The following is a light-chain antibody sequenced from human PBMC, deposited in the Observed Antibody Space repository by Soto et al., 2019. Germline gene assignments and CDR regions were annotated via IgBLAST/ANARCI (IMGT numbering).Light chain of an antibody. V-gene: IGKV1-6*01. CDR1: QGIRND. Sequence: AVPMTQSPSSLSASVGDRVTITCRASQGIRNDLGWYQQKPGKAPKLLIYAASSLQSGVPSRFSGSGSGTDFTLTISSLQPEDFATYYCLQDYNFPWTFGQGTKVEIK. CDR3: LQDYNFPWT. CDR2: AAS. J-gene: IGKJ1*01.